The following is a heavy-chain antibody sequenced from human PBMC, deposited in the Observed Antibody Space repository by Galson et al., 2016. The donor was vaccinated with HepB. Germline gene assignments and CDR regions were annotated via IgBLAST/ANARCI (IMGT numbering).Heavy chain of an antibody. V-gene: IGHV4-59*08. CDR1: GVSISSFY. J-gene: IGHJ4*02. D-gene: IGHD5-12*01. CDR2: LSSSGTA. CDR3: ARLVYSAYVLDS. Sequence: SETLSLTCAVSGVSISSFYWSWIRQSSGKGLEWIGHLSSSGTANSNPSLKIRVTILVDTSKSQLSLKLNSVTAADTAVYYCARLVYSAYVLDSWGQGTRVSVSS.